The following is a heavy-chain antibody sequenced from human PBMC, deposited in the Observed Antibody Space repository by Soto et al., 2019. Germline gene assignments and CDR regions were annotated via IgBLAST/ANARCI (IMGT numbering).Heavy chain of an antibody. CDR2: IYWNDDK. V-gene: IGHV2-5*01. CDR1: GFSLSTSGVG. J-gene: IGHJ4*02. CDR3: AQATDHTTFGVVIDVSFDY. Sequence: SGPTLVNPTQTLTLTCTFSGFSLSTSGVGVGWIRQPPGKALEWLALIYWNDDKRYSPSLKSRLTITKDTSKNQVVLTMTNMDPVDTATYYCAQATDHTTFGVVIDVSFDYWGQGTLVTVSS. D-gene: IGHD3-3*01.